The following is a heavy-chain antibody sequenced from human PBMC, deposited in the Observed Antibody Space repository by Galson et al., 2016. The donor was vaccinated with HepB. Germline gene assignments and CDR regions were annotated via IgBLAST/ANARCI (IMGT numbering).Heavy chain of an antibody. CDR1: GGSITSGGFS. V-gene: IGHV4-30-2*01. CDR3: ARAPRGYYDSNGYLGYFDY. D-gene: IGHD3-22*01. Sequence: TLSLTCAVSGGSITSGGFSWNWIRQTPEKGLEWIAYIFNSRTTYYNPSLRSRVTISLDRSTNHFSLRLSSVTAADTALYYFARAPRGYYDSNGYLGYFDYGGQGIMVIGSS. CDR2: IFNSRTT. J-gene: IGHJ4*02.